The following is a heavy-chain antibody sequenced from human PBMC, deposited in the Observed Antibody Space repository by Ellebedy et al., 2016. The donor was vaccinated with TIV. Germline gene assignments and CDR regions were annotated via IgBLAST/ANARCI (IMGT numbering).Heavy chain of an antibody. CDR1: GGSIRSSSYY. D-gene: IGHD1-26*01. Sequence: SETLSLTCTVSGGSIRSSSYYWGWIRQPPGKGLEWIGNIYYSGNTYYNPTLKSRVTMSVDTSNNQFSLRLSSVTAADTAVYYCSRLEYPDVELKWEFDRWGRGTLVTGSS. J-gene: IGHJ2*01. V-gene: IGHV4-39*01. CDR3: SRLEYPDVELKWEFDR. CDR2: IYYSGNT.